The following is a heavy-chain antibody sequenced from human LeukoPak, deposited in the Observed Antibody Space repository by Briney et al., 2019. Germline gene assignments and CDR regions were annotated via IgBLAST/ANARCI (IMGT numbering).Heavy chain of an antibody. V-gene: IGHV3-23*01. D-gene: IGHD3-10*01. CDR3: AKKGSTLGSYTSSREV. J-gene: IGHJ6*03. Sequence: GGSLRLSCAASGFTFSSYAMSWVRQAPGKGLEWVSAISGSGGSTYYADSVKGRFTISRDNSKNTLYLQMNSLRAEDTAVYYCAKKGSTLGSYTSSREVGGKGPPVTVSS. CDR2: ISGSGGST. CDR1: GFTFSSYA.